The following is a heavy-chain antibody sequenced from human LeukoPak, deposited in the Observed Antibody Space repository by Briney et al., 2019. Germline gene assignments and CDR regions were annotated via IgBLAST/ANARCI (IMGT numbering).Heavy chain of an antibody. CDR3: AKALRVQWELTDRGALDY. D-gene: IGHD1-26*01. V-gene: IGHV1-8*03. Sequence: ASVKVSCKASGYTFTSYDINWVRQATGQGLEWMGWMNPNSGNTGYAQKFQGRVTITRNTSISTAYMELSSLRSEDTAVYYCAKALRVQWELTDRGALDYWGQGTLVTVSS. CDR1: GYTFTSYD. CDR2: MNPNSGNT. J-gene: IGHJ4*02.